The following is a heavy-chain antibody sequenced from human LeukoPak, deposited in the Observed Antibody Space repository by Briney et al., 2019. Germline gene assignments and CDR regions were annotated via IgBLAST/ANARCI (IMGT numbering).Heavy chain of an antibody. Sequence: SETLSLTCTVSGGSISSSSYYWGWIRQPPGKGLEWIGSIYCSGSTYYHPSLKSRVTISVDTSKNQFSLKLSSVTAADTAVDYCGRPRLIAAELDYWGQGTLVTVSS. V-gene: IGHV4-39*01. CDR2: IYCSGST. CDR3: GRPRLIAAELDY. CDR1: GGSISSSSYY. D-gene: IGHD6-13*01. J-gene: IGHJ4*02.